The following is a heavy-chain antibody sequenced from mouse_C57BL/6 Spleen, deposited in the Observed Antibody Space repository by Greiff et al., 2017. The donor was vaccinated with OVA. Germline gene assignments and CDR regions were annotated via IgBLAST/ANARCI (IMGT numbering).Heavy chain of an antibody. V-gene: IGHV1-15*01. CDR1: GYTFTDYE. J-gene: IGHJ2*01. D-gene: IGHD1-1*01. Sequence: VQLQQSGAELVRPGASVTLSCKASGYTFTDYEMHWVKQTPVHGLEWIGAIDPETGGTAYNQKFKGKAILTADKSSSTAYMELRSLTSEDSAVYYCTRGDYGSSFDDWGQGTTLTVSS. CDR2: IDPETGGT. CDR3: TRGDYGSSFDD.